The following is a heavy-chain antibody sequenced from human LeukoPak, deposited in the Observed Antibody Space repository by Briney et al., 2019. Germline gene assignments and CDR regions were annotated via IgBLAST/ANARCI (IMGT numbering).Heavy chain of an antibody. CDR3: ARDFLKQWLVPL. V-gene: IGHV1-2*02. CDR1: GYTFTGYY. CDR2: INPNSGGT. J-gene: IGHJ4*02. Sequence: ASVKVSCKASGYTFTGYYMHWVRQAPGQGLEWMGWINPNSGGTNYAQKFQGRVTMTRDTSISTAYMELSRLRFDDTAVYYCARDFLKQWLVPLWGQGTLVTVSS. D-gene: IGHD6-19*01.